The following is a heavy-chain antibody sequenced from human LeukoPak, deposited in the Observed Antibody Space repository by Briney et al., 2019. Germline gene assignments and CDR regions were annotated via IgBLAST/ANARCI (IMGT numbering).Heavy chain of an antibody. Sequence: SETLSLTYAVSGGSISSGGYSWSWNRQPPGKGLVWTGYIYHSGSTYYNPSLKSRVTISVDRSKNQFSLKLSSVTAADTAVYYCARVVYASSGYFFDSWGQGTLVTVSS. J-gene: IGHJ4*02. D-gene: IGHD3-22*01. CDR2: IYHSGST. CDR1: GGSISSGGYS. CDR3: ARVVYASSGYFFDS. V-gene: IGHV4-30-2*01.